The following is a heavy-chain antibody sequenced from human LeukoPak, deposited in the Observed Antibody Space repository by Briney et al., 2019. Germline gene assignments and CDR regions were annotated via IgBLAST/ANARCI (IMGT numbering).Heavy chain of an antibody. V-gene: IGHV3-30*18. CDR1: GFTFSSYG. Sequence: GGSLRLSCAASGFTFSSYGMHWVRQAPGKGLEWVAVISYDGSNKYYADSVKGRFTISRDNSKNTLYLQMNSLRAEDTAVYYCAKDAPPIIRYFDWLSHPYFDYWGQGTLVTDSS. CDR3: AKDAPPIIRYFDWLSHPYFDY. CDR2: ISYDGSNK. D-gene: IGHD3-9*01. J-gene: IGHJ4*02.